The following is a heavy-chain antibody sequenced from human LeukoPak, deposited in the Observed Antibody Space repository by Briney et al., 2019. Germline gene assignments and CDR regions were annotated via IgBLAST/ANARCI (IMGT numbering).Heavy chain of an antibody. Sequence: GGSLRLSCAASGFTFSDYYMSWIRQAPGKGLEWVSYISSSSTYTNYADSGKGRFTISRDNVKNSLYLQMNSLRAEDTAVYYCARGATDWFDPWGQGTLVTVSS. CDR2: ISSSSTYT. CDR1: GFTFSDYY. V-gene: IGHV3-11*05. J-gene: IGHJ5*02. CDR3: ARGATDWFDP.